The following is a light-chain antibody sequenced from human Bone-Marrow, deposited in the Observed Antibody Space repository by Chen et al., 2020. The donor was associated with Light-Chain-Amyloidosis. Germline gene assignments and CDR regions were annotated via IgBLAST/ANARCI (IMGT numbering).Light chain of an antibody. CDR1: SSDVGRDNH. J-gene: IGLJ1*01. CDR2: EVT. Sequence: QSSLTQPASVSGSPGQSITISCTGTSSDVGRDNHVSWYQQHPDKAPKLMIYEVTNRPPWVPDRFSGSKSDNTASLTISGLQTEDEADYFCSSYTITNTLVFGSGTRVTVL. V-gene: IGLV2-14*01. CDR3: SSYTITNTLV.